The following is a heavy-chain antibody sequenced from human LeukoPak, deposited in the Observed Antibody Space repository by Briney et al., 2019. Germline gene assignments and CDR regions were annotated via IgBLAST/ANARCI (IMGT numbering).Heavy chain of an antibody. D-gene: IGHD2-21*02. CDR2: ISSNGGST. CDR1: GFTFSSYA. J-gene: IGHJ3*02. CDR3: ARVRFAGMVVTAISDAFGI. V-gene: IGHV3-64*01. Sequence: GGSLRLSCAASGFTFSSYAMHWVRQAPGKGLECVSAISSNGGSTYYANSVKGRFTISRDNSKNTLYLQMGSLRAEDMPVYYCARVRFAGMVVTAISDAFGIWGQGTMVTVSS.